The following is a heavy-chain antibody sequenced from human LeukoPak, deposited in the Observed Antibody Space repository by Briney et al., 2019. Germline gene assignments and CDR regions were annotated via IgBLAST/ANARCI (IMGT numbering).Heavy chain of an antibody. CDR1: GFTFSSYG. V-gene: IGHV3-53*01. D-gene: IGHD4/OR15-4a*01. J-gene: IGHJ4*02. CDR3: ARRAGAYSHPYDY. Sequence: GGSLRLSCAASGFTFSSYGMNWVRQAPGKGLEWVSFIYSDNTHYSDSVKGRFTISRDNSKNTLYLQMNSLRAEDTAVYYCARRAGAYSHPYDYWGQGTLVTVSS. CDR2: IYSDNT.